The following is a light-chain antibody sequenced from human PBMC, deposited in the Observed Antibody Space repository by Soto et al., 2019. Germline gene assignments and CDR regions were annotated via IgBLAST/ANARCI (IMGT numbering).Light chain of an antibody. CDR3: SSYTTTSTWV. CDR2: DVS. V-gene: IGLV2-14*01. CDR1: ITDFGSSNY. Sequence: QSALTQPASVSGSPGQSITISCTGTITDFGSSNYVSWYKQHPGKAPKLMIYDVSNRPSGVSNRFSGSKSGNTASLTISGLQAEDEADYYCSSYTTTSTWVFGGGTKLTVL. J-gene: IGLJ2*01.